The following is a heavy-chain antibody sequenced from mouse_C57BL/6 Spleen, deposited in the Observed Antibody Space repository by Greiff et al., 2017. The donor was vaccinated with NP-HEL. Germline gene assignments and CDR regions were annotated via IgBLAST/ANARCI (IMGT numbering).Heavy chain of an antibody. CDR2: IYPGDGDT. J-gene: IGHJ4*01. V-gene: IGHV1-82*01. D-gene: IGHD2-4*01. CDR1: GYAFSSSW. CDR3: ARKGDYDEYYAMDY. Sequence: VQLQQSGPELVKPGASVKISCKASGYAFSSSWMNWVKQRPGKGLEWIGRIYPGDGDTNYNGKFKGKATLTADKSSSTAYMQLSSLTSEDSAVYFCARKGDYDEYYAMDYWGQGTSVTVSS.